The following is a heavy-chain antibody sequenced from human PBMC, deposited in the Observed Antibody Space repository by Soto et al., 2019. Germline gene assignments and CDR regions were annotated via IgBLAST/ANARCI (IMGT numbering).Heavy chain of an antibody. V-gene: IGHV3-48*02. J-gene: IGHJ4*02. D-gene: IGHD3-3*01. CDR1: GFTFSSYS. Sequence: EVQLVESGGGLVQPGGSLRLSCAASGFTFSSYSMNWVRQAPGKGLEWVSYISSSSSTIYYADSVKGRFTISRDNAKNSLYLQMNSLRDEDTAVYYCARETQDDFWSGYYRDYWGQGTLVTVSS. CDR3: ARETQDDFWSGYYRDY. CDR2: ISSSSSTI.